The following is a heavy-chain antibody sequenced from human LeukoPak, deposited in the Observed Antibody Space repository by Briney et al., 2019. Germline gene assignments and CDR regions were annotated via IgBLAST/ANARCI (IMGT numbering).Heavy chain of an antibody. CDR1: GYTFTDYY. D-gene: IGHD1-26*01. V-gene: IGHV1-2*02. CDR3: ARDPGGLVGATPAYYFDY. Sequence: ASVKVSCKASGYTFTDYYIHWVRQAPGQGLEWMGWVNPNNGGTTYSQKFQGRVTMTRDTSISTAYMELSRLRSDDTAVYYCARDPGGLVGATPAYYFDYWGQGTLVTVSS. CDR2: VNPNNGGT. J-gene: IGHJ4*02.